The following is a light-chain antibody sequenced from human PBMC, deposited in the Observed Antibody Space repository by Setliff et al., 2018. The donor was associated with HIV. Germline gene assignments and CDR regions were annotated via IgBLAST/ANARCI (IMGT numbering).Light chain of an antibody. Sequence: QSALPQPRSVSGSPGQSVTISCTGTSSDVGGYNDVSWYHQHPGKAPKLMISDVSKRPSGVPDRFSGSKSGNTASLTISGLQAEDEADYYCCSYAGNAYVFGAGTKVTVL. CDR1: SSDVGGYND. CDR3: CSYAGNAYV. J-gene: IGLJ1*01. V-gene: IGLV2-11*01. CDR2: DVS.